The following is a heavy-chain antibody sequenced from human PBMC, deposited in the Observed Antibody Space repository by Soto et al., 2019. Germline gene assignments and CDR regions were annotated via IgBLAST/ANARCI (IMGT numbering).Heavy chain of an antibody. Sequence: QVQLVQSGAEVKKPGSSVKVSCKASGGTFSSYAISWVRQAPGQGLEWMGGIIPIFGTANYAQKFQGRVTITADESTSTAYMELSSLRSEDTAVYYCARKGGYSGYARYYYYGMDVWGQGTKVTVSS. CDR2: IIPIFGTA. V-gene: IGHV1-69*01. CDR3: ARKGGYSGYARYYYYGMDV. CDR1: GGTFSSYA. D-gene: IGHD5-12*01. J-gene: IGHJ6*02.